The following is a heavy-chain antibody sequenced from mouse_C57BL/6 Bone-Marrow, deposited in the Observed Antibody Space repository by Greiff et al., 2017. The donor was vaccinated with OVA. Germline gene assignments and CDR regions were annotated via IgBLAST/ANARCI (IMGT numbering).Heavy chain of an antibody. J-gene: IGHJ1*03. CDR1: GYTFTSYW. CDR3: ARGGYYDYDGYFDV. D-gene: IGHD2-4*01. CDR2: IDPSDSET. V-gene: IGHV1-52*01. Sequence: QVQLQQPGAELVRPGSSVKLSCKASGYTFTSYWMHWVKQRPIQGLEWIGNIDPSDSETHYNQKFKDKATLTVDKSSSTAYMQLSSLTSEASAVYYCARGGYYDYDGYFDVWGTGTTVTVSS.